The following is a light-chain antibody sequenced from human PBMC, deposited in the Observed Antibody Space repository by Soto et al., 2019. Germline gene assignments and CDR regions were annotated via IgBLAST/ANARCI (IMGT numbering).Light chain of an antibody. CDR3: LNYGTLPYG. V-gene: IGKV3-20*01. Sequence: EFVLTQSPGTLSLSPGERATLSCRASQSLTNTYLAWYQQKPGRTPRLLVYAVSTRAAGTPDRFSASGSGTDFSLTISRLEPEDFAVYYCLNYGTLPYGFGQGTKLEVK. J-gene: IGKJ2*03. CDR2: AVS. CDR1: QSLTNTY.